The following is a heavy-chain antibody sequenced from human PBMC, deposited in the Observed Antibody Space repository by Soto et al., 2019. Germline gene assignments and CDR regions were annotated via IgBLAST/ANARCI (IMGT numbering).Heavy chain of an antibody. CDR3: ATWFGAFDY. V-gene: IGHV3-30*03. CDR2: ISYDGSNK. CDR1: GVTFGIYG. D-gene: IGHD3-10*01. J-gene: IGHJ4*02. Sequence: RGSLRLSCAASGVTFGIYGMHWVRQTPGKGLEWVAVISYDGSNKYYADSVKGRFTISRDNSKNTLYLQMNSLRAEDTAVYYCATWFGAFDYWGQGSLVTVPQ.